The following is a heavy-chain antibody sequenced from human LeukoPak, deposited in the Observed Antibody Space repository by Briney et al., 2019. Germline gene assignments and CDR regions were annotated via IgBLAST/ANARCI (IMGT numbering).Heavy chain of an antibody. Sequence: KSSQTLSLTCTVSGGSISGGGYYWSWIRQHPGKGLEWIGYIYYSGSTYYNPSLKSRVTISVDTSKNQFSLKLSSVTAADTAVYYCARARRITMVRGVIITTYYFDYWGQGTLVTVSS. CDR1: GGSISGGGYY. CDR2: IYYSGST. D-gene: IGHD3-10*01. J-gene: IGHJ4*02. V-gene: IGHV4-31*03. CDR3: ARARRITMVRGVIITTYYFDY.